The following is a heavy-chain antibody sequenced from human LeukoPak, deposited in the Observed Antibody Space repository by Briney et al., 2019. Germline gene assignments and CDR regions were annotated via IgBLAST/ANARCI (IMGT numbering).Heavy chain of an antibody. Sequence: GGSLRLSCAASGFTFDDYAMHWVRQAPGKGLEWVSLISWDGHSTFYADSVKGRFTISRDNSKSSLYLQMNSLRAEDTALYYCAKEHSSSAGGFDYWGQGTLVTVSS. CDR3: AKEHSSSAGGFDY. CDR2: ISWDGHST. J-gene: IGHJ4*02. D-gene: IGHD6-6*01. V-gene: IGHV3-43D*03. CDR1: GFTFDDYA.